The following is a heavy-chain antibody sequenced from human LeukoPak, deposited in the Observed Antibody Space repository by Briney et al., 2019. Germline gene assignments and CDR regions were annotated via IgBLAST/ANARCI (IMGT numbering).Heavy chain of an antibody. J-gene: IGHJ4*02. CDR1: GYTFTSYA. V-gene: IGHV1-69*13. CDR3: ARVRVSGYYDSSGYTYFDY. D-gene: IGHD3-22*01. Sequence: GASVKVSCKASGYTFTSYAMNWVRQAPGQGLEWMGGIIPIFGTANYAQKFQGRVTITADESTSTAYMELSSLRSEDTAVYYCARVRVSGYYDSSGYTYFDYWGQGTLVTVSS. CDR2: IIPIFGTA.